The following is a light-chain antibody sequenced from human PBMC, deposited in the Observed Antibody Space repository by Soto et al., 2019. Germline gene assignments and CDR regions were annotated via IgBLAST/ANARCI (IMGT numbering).Light chain of an antibody. J-gene: IGKJ4*01. CDR3: QQALSFPLT. CDR1: QGIRSW. V-gene: IGKV1-12*01. Sequence: IQMTQSPSSVSASVGDTVTITCRASQGIRSWLAWYQQKPGTAPKILIYGTSTLRSGVPSRFSGSGSGTHFTLTISDLQPEDFETYFCQQALSFPLTFGGGTKVDIK. CDR2: GTS.